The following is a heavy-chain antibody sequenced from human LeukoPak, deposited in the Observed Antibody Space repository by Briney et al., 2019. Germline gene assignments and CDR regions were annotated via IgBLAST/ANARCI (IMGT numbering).Heavy chain of an antibody. CDR3: ARTRQLWFGELNY. D-gene: IGHD3-10*01. J-gene: IGHJ4*02. CDR1: GFTFSSYA. Sequence: GGSLRLSCAASGFTFSSYAMHWVRQAPGKGLEWVAVISYDGSNKYYADSVKGRFTISRDNSKNTLYLQMNSLRAEDTAVYYCARTRQLWFGELNYWGQGTLVTVSS. V-gene: IGHV3-30-3*01. CDR2: ISYDGSNK.